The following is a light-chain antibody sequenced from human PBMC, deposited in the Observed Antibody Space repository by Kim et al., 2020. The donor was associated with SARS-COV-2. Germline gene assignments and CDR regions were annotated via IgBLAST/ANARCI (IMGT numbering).Light chain of an antibody. CDR3: GTWDSSLSDWV. Sequence: GQKVTISCSGSSANIGNNYVSWYQQLPGTAPELLIYDNNNRPSGIPDRFSGSKSGTSATLGITGLQTGDEADYYCGTWDSSLSDWVFGGGTKLTVL. J-gene: IGLJ3*02. CDR2: DNN. CDR1: SANIGNNY. V-gene: IGLV1-51*01.